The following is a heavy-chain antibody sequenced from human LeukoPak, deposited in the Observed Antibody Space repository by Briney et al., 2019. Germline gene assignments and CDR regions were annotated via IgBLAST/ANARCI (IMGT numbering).Heavy chain of an antibody. V-gene: IGHV4-59*12. CDR2: IDYSGSA. CDR3: ARDAWNGNSPLDY. Sequence: SETLSLTCTVSGGSISGYYWSWIRQSPGKGLEWIGYIDYSGSAYYNPSLKSRVTISVDTAKNQFSLKLSSVTAADTAVYYCARDAWNGNSPLDYWGQGTLVTVSS. J-gene: IGHJ4*02. CDR1: GGSISGYY. D-gene: IGHD4-23*01.